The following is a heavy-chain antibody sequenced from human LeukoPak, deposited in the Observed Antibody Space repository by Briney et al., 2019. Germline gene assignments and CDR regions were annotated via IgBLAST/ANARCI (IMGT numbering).Heavy chain of an antibody. J-gene: IGHJ3*02. CDR3: ARAPASKTLWFGEADAFDI. V-gene: IGHV7-4-1*02. CDR1: GYTFTSYA. Sequence: GASVKVSCKASGYTFTSYAMNWVRQAPGQGLEWMGWINTNTGNPTYAQGFTGRFVFSLDTSVSTAYLQISSLKAEDTAVYYCARAPASKTLWFGEADAFDIWGQGTMVTVSS. D-gene: IGHD3-10*01. CDR2: INTNTGNP.